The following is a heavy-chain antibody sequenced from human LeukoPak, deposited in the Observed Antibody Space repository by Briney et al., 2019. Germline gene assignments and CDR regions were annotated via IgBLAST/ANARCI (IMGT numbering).Heavy chain of an antibody. Sequence: GGTLRLSCVASRITFSSYSMNWVREAPGKGLGGVSYISSFSGTINYADSVKGRFTIARDNAKNSLYLQMNSLRAEDTAVYWRAKDIRRGNNYGXDQFAYXXXGSLVTV. CDR3: AKDIRRGNNYGXDQFAY. J-gene: IGHJ4*02. CDR2: ISSFSGTI. V-gene: IGHV3-48*01. CDR1: RITFSSYS. D-gene: IGHD5-18*01.